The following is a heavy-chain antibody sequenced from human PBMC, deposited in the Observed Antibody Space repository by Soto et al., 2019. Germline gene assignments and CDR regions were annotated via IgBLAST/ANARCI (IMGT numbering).Heavy chain of an antibody. CDR3: AREWSVAKPVY. CDR2: ISKDGDKK. CDR1: GFTFSNYS. J-gene: IGHJ4*02. Sequence: QTGGSLRLSCAASGFTFSNYSMHWVRQAPGKGMEWVAVISKDGDKKYYAESVKGRFTIPRDNPKNTRYLQMNSLRPEDTAVHYCAREWSVAKPVYWCQGAQVTVSS. V-gene: IGHV3-30-3*01. D-gene: IGHD5-12*01.